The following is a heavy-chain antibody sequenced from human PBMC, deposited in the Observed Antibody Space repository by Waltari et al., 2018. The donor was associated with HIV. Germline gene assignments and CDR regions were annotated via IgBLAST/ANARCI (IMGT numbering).Heavy chain of an antibody. D-gene: IGHD5-18*01. CDR3: ARDYNYAPDY. J-gene: IGHJ4*02. CDR1: GFTFKNFA. Sequence: QVQLVESGGGVVQPGRSLRLSCAASGFTFKNFAMNWVRQAPGKGLEWVGKIYYDGSKKFYGVSVRGRFTISRDNSKQILYLQMNSLRVEDTALYYCARDYNYAPDYWGQGTLVVVSS. CDR2: IYYDGSKK. V-gene: IGHV3-33*01.